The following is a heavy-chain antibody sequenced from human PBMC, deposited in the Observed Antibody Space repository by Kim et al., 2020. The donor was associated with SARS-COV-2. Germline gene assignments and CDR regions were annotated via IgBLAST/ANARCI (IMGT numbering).Heavy chain of an antibody. CDR2: SSTTI. V-gene: IGHV3-48*02. CDR3: ARAPPAY. J-gene: IGHJ4*02. Sequence: SSTTITYADPVSGRFTIARDNAKNSLYLQMNSLRDEDTAGYYCARAPPAYWGQGTLVPVSS.